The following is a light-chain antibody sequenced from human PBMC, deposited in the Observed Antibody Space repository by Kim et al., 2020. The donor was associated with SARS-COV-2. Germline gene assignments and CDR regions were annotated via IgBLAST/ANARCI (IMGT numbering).Light chain of an antibody. CDR3: QQYSSYWT. V-gene: IGKV1-5*03. CDR2: KES. CDR1: QSISIW. J-gene: IGKJ1*01. Sequence: SATVRDRVTSTCRASQSISIWLAWYQKKPGKAPKGLIYKESTGERGVPTRLSGRGSGTDFSLTISSRQPDELATYYGQQYSSYWTFGQGRKGEIK.